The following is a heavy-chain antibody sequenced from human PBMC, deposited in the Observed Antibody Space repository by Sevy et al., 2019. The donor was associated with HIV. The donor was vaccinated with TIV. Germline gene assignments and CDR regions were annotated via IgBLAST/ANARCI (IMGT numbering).Heavy chain of an antibody. J-gene: IGHJ6*02. Sequence: SETLSLTCTVSGGSISSSSYYWGWIRQPPGKGLEWIGSIYHSGSTYYNPSLKSRVTISVDTSKNQFSLKLSSVTAADTAVYYCARPLDPTERDYYYGMDVWGQGTTVTVSS. CDR1: GGSISSSSYY. CDR2: IYHSGST. V-gene: IGHV4-39*01. CDR3: ARPLDPTERDYYYGMDV. D-gene: IGHD4-17*01.